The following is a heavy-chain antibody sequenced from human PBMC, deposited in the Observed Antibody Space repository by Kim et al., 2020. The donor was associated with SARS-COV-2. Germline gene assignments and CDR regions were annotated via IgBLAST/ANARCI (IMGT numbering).Heavy chain of an antibody. CDR3: AHTGELRWGGWDFDY. D-gene: IGHD1-7*01. V-gene: IGHV2-5*01. J-gene: IGHJ4*02. Sequence: PSLKSRLTITKDTSKNQVVLTMTNMDPVDTATYYCAHTGELRWGGWDFDYWGQGTLVTVSS.